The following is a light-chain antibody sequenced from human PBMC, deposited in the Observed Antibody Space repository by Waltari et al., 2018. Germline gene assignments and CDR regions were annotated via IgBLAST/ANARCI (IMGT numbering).Light chain of an antibody. CDR3: QQRSNWPGT. J-gene: IGKJ1*01. CDR2: AAS. V-gene: IGKV3-11*01. CDR1: QSVRNY. Sequence: DIVLTQSPATLSLYSGERATNSCRASQSVRNYLAWYQQRPGQAPRLLIYAASNRATGIPARFSGSGSETDFTLTISSLEPEDFAVYYCQQRSNWPGTFGQGTKVEIK.